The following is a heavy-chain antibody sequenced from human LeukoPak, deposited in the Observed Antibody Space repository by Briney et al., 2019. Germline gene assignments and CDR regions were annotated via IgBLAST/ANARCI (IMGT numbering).Heavy chain of an antibody. CDR1: GFTVSSNY. D-gene: IGHD6-19*01. CDR2: IYSGGST. J-gene: IGHJ4*02. CDR3: AKAAAVAATLSDY. Sequence: PGGSLRLSCAASGFTVSSNYMSWVRQAPGKGLEWVSVIYSGGSTYYADSVKGRFTISRDNSKNTLYLQMNSLRAEDTAVYYCAKAAAVAATLSDYWGQGTLVTVSS. V-gene: IGHV3-66*01.